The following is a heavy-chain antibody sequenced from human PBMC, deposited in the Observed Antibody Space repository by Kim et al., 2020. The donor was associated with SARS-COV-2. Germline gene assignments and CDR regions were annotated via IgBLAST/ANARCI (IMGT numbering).Heavy chain of an antibody. V-gene: IGHV3-23*01. CDR3: AKVLLPYAVAIPYYFDY. D-gene: IGHD6-19*01. Sequence: GGSLRLSCAASGFTFSSYAMSWVRQAPGKGLEWVSAISGSGGSTYYADSVKGRFTISRDNSKNTLYLQMNSLRAEDTAVYYCAKVLLPYAVAIPYYFDYWGQGTLVTVSS. J-gene: IGHJ4*02. CDR1: GFTFSSYA. CDR2: ISGSGGST.